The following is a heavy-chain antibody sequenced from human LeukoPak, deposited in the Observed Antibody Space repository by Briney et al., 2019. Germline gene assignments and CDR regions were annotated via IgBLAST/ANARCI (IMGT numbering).Heavy chain of an antibody. CDR3: ARGYSYGFMPYYYMDV. CDR2: INPNSGGT. Sequence: ASVKVSCKASGYTFTGYYMHWVRQAPGQGLEWMGWINPNSGGTNYAQKFQGRVTMTRDTSISTAYMELSRLRSDDTAVYYCARGYSYGFMPYYYMDVWGKGTTVTVSS. J-gene: IGHJ6*03. CDR1: GYTFTGYY. D-gene: IGHD5-18*01. V-gene: IGHV1-2*02.